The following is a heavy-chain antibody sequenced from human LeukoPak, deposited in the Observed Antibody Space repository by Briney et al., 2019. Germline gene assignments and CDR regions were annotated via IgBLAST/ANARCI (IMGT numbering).Heavy chain of an antibody. CDR2: IKQDGSEK. CDR1: GFTFSSYW. D-gene: IGHD1/OR15-1a*01. CDR3: TRDPRNKGFDP. V-gene: IGHV3-7*01. Sequence: GGSLRLSCAASGFTFSSYWMSWVRQAPGKGLEWVANIKQDGSEKYYVDPVKGRFTISRDNAKNTLYLEMNSLRAEDTAVYYCTRDPRNKGFDPWGQGTLVTVSS. J-gene: IGHJ5*02.